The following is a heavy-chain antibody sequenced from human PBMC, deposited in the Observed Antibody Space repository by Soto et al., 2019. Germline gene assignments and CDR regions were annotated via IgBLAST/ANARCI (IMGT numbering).Heavy chain of an antibody. V-gene: IGHV3-30*18. D-gene: IGHD3-9*01. CDR2: ISYDGSNK. J-gene: IGHJ6*02. CDR3: AKVRDGRYPPPYYYYGMDV. CDR1: GFTFSSYG. Sequence: QVQLVESGGGVVQPGRSLRLSCAASGFTFSSYGMHWVRQAPGKGLEWVAVISYDGSNKYYADSVKGRFTISRDNSKNTLYLQMNSLRAEDTAVYYCAKVRDGRYPPPYYYYGMDVCGQGTTVTVSS.